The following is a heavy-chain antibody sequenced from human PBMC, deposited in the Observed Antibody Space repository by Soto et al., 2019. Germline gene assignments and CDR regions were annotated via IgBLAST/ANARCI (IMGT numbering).Heavy chain of an antibody. Sequence: GGSLRLSCAASGFTFSLYSMIWVRQAPGKGLEGVASITSSSRYIYYEDSLKGRFTISRDNAKNSLFLQLDSLRAEDTAVYFCVRARSTDSRPDYWGQGTLVTVSS. J-gene: IGHJ4*02. D-gene: IGHD3-22*01. CDR2: ITSSSRYI. CDR1: GFTFSLYS. CDR3: VRARSTDSRPDY. V-gene: IGHV3-21*01.